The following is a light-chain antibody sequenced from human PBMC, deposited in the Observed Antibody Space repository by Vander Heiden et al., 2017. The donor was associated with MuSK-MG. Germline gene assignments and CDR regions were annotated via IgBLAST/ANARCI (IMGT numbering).Light chain of an antibody. CDR2: AAS. CDR1: QSISSY. J-gene: IGKJ4*01. CDR3: QQSDGTPLT. V-gene: IGKV1-39*01. Sequence: DIQMTQSPSSLSASVGDRVTITCRASQSISSYLNWYQQKPGKAPKLLIYAASSSQSGVPSRFSGSASGTDFTLTISMLHPEDFATYYCQQSDGTPLTFGGGTKLEIK.